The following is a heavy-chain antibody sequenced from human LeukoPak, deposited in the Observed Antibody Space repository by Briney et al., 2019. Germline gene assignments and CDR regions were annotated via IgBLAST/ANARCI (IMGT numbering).Heavy chain of an antibody. Sequence: GGSLGLYCAAPGFMFHDYAIHWVRQAQGKGLESVSLISGDGGSTFYADSVKGRFTISRDNSKNSLYLQMNSLRSDDTALYYCARESESSGWYDYWGQGTLVTVSS. D-gene: IGHD6-19*01. CDR1: GFMFHDYA. CDR2: ISGDGGST. CDR3: ARESESSGWYDY. J-gene: IGHJ4*02. V-gene: IGHV3-43*02.